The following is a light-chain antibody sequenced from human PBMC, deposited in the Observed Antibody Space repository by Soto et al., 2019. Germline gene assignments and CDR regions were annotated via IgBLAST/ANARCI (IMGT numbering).Light chain of an antibody. J-gene: IGKJ2*01. Sequence: EIVMTQSPATLSVSPGERATLSCRASQSVSSNLAWYQQKFGQAPRLLIYGASTRATGIPARFSGSVSGTEFTLTISSLQSEACAIYYCQQYNNWPPIYTFGQGTKLEIK. CDR2: GAS. V-gene: IGKV3-15*01. CDR1: QSVSSN. CDR3: QQYNNWPPIYT.